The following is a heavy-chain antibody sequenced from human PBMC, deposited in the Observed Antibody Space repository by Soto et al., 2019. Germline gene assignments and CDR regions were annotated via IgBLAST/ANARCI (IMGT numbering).Heavy chain of an antibody. CDR1: GFTVSSNY. D-gene: IGHD6-19*01. CDR2: IYSGGST. V-gene: IGHV3-53*02. J-gene: IGHJ6*02. Sequence: EVQLVETGGGLIQPGGSLRLSCAASGFTVSSNYMSWVRQAPGKGLEWVSVIYSGGSTYYADSVKGRFTMSRDNSKNTLYLQMNSLRAEDTAVYYCARDVEQWLDRGSYGMDVWGQGTTVTVSS. CDR3: ARDVEQWLDRGSYGMDV.